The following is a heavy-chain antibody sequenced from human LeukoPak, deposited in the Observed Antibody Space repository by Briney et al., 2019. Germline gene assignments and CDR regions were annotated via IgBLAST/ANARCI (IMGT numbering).Heavy chain of an antibody. Sequence: SETLSLTCTVSGGSVSSGSYYWSWVRQPPGKGLEWIGYIFYSGSTNYNPSLKSRVTISVDTSKNQFSLKLSSVTAADTAVYYCARGQGSYYRGTGFDLWGRGTLVTVSS. D-gene: IGHD1-26*01. V-gene: IGHV4-61*01. J-gene: IGHJ2*01. CDR1: GGSVSSGSYY. CDR3: ARGQGSYYRGTGFDL. CDR2: IFYSGST.